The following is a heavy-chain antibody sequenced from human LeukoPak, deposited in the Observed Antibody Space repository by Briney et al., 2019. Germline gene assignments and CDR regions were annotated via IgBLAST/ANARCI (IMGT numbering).Heavy chain of an antibody. CDR3: ASPLLGYYYMDA. CDR2: IYYSGST. J-gene: IGHJ6*03. Sequence: SETLSLTCTVSGGSISSYYWSWIRQPPGKGLEWIGYIYYSGSTNYNPSLKSRVTISVDTSKNQFSLKLSSVTAADTAVYYCASPLLGYYYMDAWGKGTTVTISS. CDR1: GGSISSYY. V-gene: IGHV4-59*01.